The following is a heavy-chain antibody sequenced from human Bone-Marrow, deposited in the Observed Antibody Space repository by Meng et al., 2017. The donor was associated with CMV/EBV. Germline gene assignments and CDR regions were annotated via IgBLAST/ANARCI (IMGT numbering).Heavy chain of an antibody. Sequence: GGSLRLSYAASGFTFSSYWMRWVRQAPGKGLVWVSAIGTTDDTYYPASVKGRFTISRDNAKNSLYLQMNSLRAEDTAVYYCAKDPPNPYCSSTSCYSGYWGQGTLVTVSS. CDR3: AKDPPNPYCSSTSCYSGY. J-gene: IGHJ4*02. V-gene: IGHV3-13*01. CDR2: IGTTDDT. D-gene: IGHD2-2*02. CDR1: GFTFSSYW.